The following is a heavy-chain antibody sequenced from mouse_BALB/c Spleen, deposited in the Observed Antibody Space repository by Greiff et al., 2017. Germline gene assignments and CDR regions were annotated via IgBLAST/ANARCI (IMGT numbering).Heavy chain of an antibody. V-gene: IGHV14-4*02. CDR1: GFNIQDYY. Sequence: EVHLQQSGAELVRSGASVKLSCTASGFNIQDYYMHWVKQRPEQGLEWIGWIDPENGDTEYAPKFQGKATMTADTSSNTAYLQLSSLTSEDTAVYYCTIYGYAMDYWGQGTSVTVSS. CDR3: TIYGYAMDY. CDR2: IDPENGDT. J-gene: IGHJ4*01. D-gene: IGHD1-1*01.